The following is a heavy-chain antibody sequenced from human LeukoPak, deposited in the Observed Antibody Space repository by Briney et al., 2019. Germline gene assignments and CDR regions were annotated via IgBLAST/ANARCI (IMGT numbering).Heavy chain of an antibody. V-gene: IGHV3-48*03. Sequence: GGSLRLSCTASGFTFSSYEMNWVRQAPGKGLEWVSYISSSGSTMYYADSVKGRFTISRDNAKNSLYLQMNSLRAEDTAVYYCARDRYDYVWGSYRFDYWGQGTLVTVSS. D-gene: IGHD3-16*02. CDR1: GFTFSSYE. CDR2: ISSSGSTM. CDR3: ARDRYDYVWGSYRFDY. J-gene: IGHJ4*02.